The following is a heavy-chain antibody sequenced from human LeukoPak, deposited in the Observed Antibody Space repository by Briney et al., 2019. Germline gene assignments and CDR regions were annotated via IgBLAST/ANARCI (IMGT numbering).Heavy chain of an antibody. CDR1: GFTSGDYA. J-gene: IGHJ5*02. V-gene: IGHV3-49*04. D-gene: IGHD3-10*01. Sequence: PGRSLRLSCTASGFTSGDYAMSWVRQAPGKGLEWVGFIRSKAYGGTTEYAASVKGRFTISRDDSKSIAYLQMNSLKTEDTAVYYCTRALPAGLDLWFGELSFDPWGQGTLVTVSS. CDR3: TRALPAGLDLWFGELSFDP. CDR2: IRSKAYGGTT.